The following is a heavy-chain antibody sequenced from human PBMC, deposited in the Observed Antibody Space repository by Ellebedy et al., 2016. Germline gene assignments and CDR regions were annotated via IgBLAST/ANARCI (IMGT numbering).Heavy chain of an antibody. J-gene: IGHJ2*01. CDR2: INSDGSST. D-gene: IGHD3-22*01. CDR3: ARDGIVVVNTKIRYWYFDL. Sequence: LSLTCAASGFTFSSYWMHWVRQAPGKGLVWVSRINSDGSSTSYADSVKGRFTISRDNAKNTLYLQMNSLRAEDTAVYYCARDGIVVVNTKIRYWYFDLWGRGTLVTVSS. CDR1: GFTFSSYW. V-gene: IGHV3-74*01.